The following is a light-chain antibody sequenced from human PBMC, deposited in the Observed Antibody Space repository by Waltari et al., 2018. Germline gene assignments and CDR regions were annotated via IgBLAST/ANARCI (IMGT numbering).Light chain of an antibody. CDR2: KAS. CDR1: QNITTS. V-gene: IGKV1-5*03. J-gene: IGKJ1*01. CDR3: QHYYAYWA. Sequence: DIQMTKSPSTLSASVGDRVTITCRASQNITTSLAWYQQKPGKAPNLLIYKASTLENGVPSRFTGSGSGTEFTLTISSLQADDLATYYCQHYYAYWAFGQGTKVEIK.